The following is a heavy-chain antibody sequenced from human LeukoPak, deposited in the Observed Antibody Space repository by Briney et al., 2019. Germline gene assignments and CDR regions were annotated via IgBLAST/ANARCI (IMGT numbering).Heavy chain of an antibody. D-gene: IGHD5-12*01. CDR2: ISAYNGNT. Sequence: ASVKVSCKASGYTFTSYGISWVRQAPGQGLEWMGWISAYNGNTNYAQKLQGRVTMTTDTSTSTAYMELRSLRSDDTAVYYCASGASSGYEAFYYMDVWGKGTTVTISS. CDR1: GYTFTSYG. CDR3: ASGASSGYEAFYYMDV. V-gene: IGHV1-18*01. J-gene: IGHJ6*03.